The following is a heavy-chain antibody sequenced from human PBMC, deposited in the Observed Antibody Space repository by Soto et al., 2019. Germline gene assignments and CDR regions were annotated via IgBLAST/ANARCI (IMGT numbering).Heavy chain of an antibody. CDR3: ARVEYYDSSGYYSSFDY. Sequence: ASVKVSCKASGYTFTSYGISWVRQAPGQGLEWMGWISAYNGNTNYAQKLQGRVTMTTDTSTSTAYMELRSLRSDDTAVYYCARVEYYDSSGYYSSFDYWGQGTLVTV. D-gene: IGHD3-22*01. V-gene: IGHV1-18*01. CDR2: ISAYNGNT. CDR1: GYTFTSYG. J-gene: IGHJ4*02.